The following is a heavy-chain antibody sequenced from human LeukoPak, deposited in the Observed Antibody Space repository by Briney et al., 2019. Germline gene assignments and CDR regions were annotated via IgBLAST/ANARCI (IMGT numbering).Heavy chain of an antibody. V-gene: IGHV4-38-2*02. J-gene: IGHJ6*03. CDR2: INHSGST. CDR3: ARQLLYYYYMDV. CDR1: GYSISSGYY. Sequence: ASETLSLTCTVSGYSISSGYYWGWIRQPPGKGLEWIGEINHSGSTNYNPSLKSRVTISVDTSKNQFSLKLSSVTAADTAVYYCARQLLYYYYMDVWGKGTTVTISS. D-gene: IGHD2-21*01.